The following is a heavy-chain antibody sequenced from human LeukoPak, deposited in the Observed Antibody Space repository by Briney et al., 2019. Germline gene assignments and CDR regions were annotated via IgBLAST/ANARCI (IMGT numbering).Heavy chain of an antibody. D-gene: IGHD3-10*01. Sequence: GGSLRLSCAASGFTVNSRYMSWVRQAPGTGLEWVSGISWSSGSIGYADSVKGRFTVSRDNAKNSLYLQMNSLRAEDTALYYCAKGSNYYASGSYLDYWGQGTLVTVSS. J-gene: IGHJ4*02. V-gene: IGHV3-9*01. CDR1: GFTVNSRY. CDR3: AKGSNYYASGSYLDY. CDR2: ISWSSGSI.